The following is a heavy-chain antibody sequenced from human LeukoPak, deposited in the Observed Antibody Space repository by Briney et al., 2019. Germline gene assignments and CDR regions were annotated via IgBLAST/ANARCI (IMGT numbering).Heavy chain of an antibody. V-gene: IGHV3-48*03. CDR1: GFTFSSYE. Sequence: GGSLRLSCAASGFTFSSYEMNWVRQAPGKGLEWVSYISSSGSTIYYADSVKGRFTISRDNAKNLLYLQMNSLRAEDTAVYYCARTGYCTNGVCDSYYYYYGMDVWGQGTTVTVSS. J-gene: IGHJ6*02. CDR3: ARTGYCTNGVCDSYYYYYGMDV. D-gene: IGHD2-8*01. CDR2: ISSSGSTI.